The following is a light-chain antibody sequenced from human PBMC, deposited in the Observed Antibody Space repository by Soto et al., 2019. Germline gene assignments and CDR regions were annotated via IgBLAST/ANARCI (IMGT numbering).Light chain of an antibody. CDR3: CSYAGSYSWV. CDR1: SSDVGAYSY. V-gene: IGLV2-11*01. CDR2: DVS. Sequence: QSALTQPRSVSGSPGQSVTISCTGTSSDVGAYSYVSWYQHHPGKAPKVMIYDVSERPSGVPDRFSGSKSDNKASLTISGLQAEYEADYYCCSYAGSYSWVFGGGTKLTVL. J-gene: IGLJ3*02.